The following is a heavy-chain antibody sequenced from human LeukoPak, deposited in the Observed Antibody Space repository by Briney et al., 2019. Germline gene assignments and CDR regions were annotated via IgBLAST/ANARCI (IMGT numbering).Heavy chain of an antibody. J-gene: IGHJ3*01. CDR1: GFTFSNYA. CDR3: ARAQGHAFDL. Sequence: GGPLRLSCAASGFTFSNYALNWVRQAPGKGLEWVSCIRSSSRYIYYADSVKGRFTISRDNANNSLYLQMNSLRAEDTAVYYCARAQGHAFDLWGQGTMVSVSS. CDR2: IRSSSRYI. V-gene: IGHV3-21*01.